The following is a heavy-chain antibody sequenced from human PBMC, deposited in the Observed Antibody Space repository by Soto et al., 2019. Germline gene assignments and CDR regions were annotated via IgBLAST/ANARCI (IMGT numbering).Heavy chain of an antibody. CDR1: GGSFSGYY. J-gene: IGHJ6*02. Sequence: SETLSLTCAVYGGSFSGYYWSWIRQPPGKGLEWIGEINHSGSTNYNPSLKSRVTISVDTSKNQFSLKLSSVTAADTAVYYCARAGQWVVHYYYGMDVWGQGTTVTVSS. CDR2: INHSGST. CDR3: ARAGQWVVHYYYGMDV. V-gene: IGHV4-34*01. D-gene: IGHD6-19*01.